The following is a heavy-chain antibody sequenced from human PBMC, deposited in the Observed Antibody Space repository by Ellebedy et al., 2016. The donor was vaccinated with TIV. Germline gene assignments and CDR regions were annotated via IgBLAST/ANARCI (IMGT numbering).Heavy chain of an antibody. V-gene: IGHV3-21*01. CDR1: AFPFSTYT. CDR2: LSPTSSYI. D-gene: IGHD5-18*01. J-gene: IGHJ4*02. CDR3: ATVATAMDADY. Sequence: GESLKISCAASAFPFSTYTMNWVRQAPGKGLEWVSSLSPTSSYIYYADSVEGRFTISRDNAKNSLYLQMNSLGADETAVYYCATVATAMDADYWGQGTVVTVSS.